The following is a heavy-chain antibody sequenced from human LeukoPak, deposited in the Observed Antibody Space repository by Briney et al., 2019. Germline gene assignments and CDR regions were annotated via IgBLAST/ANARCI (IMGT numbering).Heavy chain of an antibody. CDR2: IYPADSDI. CDR1: GYSVNNYW. J-gene: IGHJ5*02. V-gene: IGHV5-51*01. CDR3: ARQEYCSGGSCYTWFDP. Sequence: GESLKISCKGSGYSVNNYWIGWVRQMPGKGLEWMGIIYPADSDIRYSPSFQGQVTISADKSISTAYLQWSSLKASDTAMYYCARQEYCSGGSCYTWFDPWGQGTLVTVSS. D-gene: IGHD2-15*01.